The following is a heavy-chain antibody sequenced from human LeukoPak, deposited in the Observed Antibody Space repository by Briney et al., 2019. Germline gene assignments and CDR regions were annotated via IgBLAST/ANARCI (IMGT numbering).Heavy chain of an antibody. J-gene: IGHJ4*02. CDR1: GYSISSGYY. CDR2: IYHSGST. D-gene: IGHD5-18*01. Sequence: PSETLSLTCAVSGYSISSGYYWGGIRQPPGKGLEWIGIIYHSGSTYYNPPLKSRHTISVDTNKNHFSVKMSFVTAADPAVYYCATRPAMAGQFDYWGQGTLVTVSS. V-gene: IGHV4-38-2*01. CDR3: ATRPAMAGQFDY.